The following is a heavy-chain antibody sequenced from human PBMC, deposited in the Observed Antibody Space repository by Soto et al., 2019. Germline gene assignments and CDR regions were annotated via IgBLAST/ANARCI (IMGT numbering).Heavy chain of an antibody. CDR2: IYTSGST. J-gene: IGHJ4*02. CDR1: GGSISSYY. CDR3: ARVSPQAYCGGDCSGFDY. D-gene: IGHD2-21*02. Sequence: SETLSLTCTVSGGSISSYYWSWIRQPAGKGLEWIGRIYTSGSTNYNPSLKSRVTMSVDTSKNQFSLKLSSVTAADTAVYYCARVSPQAYCGGDCSGFDYWGQGTLVIVSS. V-gene: IGHV4-4*07.